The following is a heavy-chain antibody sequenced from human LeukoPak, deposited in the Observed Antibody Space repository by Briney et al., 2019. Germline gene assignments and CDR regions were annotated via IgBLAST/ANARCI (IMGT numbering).Heavy chain of an antibody. V-gene: IGHV3-7*01. CDR2: IKQDGSEK. Sequence: GGSLRLSCAASGVTFSTYWMSWVRQAPGKGLEWVANIKQDGSEKYYVDSVKGRFTISRDNAKNSLYLQMSGLRAEDTAVYYCARERGRGVISPYFDYWGQGALVTVSS. J-gene: IGHJ4*02. D-gene: IGHD3-10*01. CDR1: GVTFSTYW. CDR3: ARERGRGVISPYFDY.